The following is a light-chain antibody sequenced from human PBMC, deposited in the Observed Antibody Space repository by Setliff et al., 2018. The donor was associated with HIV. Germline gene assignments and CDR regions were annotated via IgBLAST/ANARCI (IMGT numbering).Light chain of an antibody. CDR2: DGS. V-gene: IGLV2-14*01. Sequence: QSVLTQPAYVPGSPGQSITISCTGTSSDVGTYNAVYWYQQHPGKSPKLMIYDGSTRPSGVSNRFSGSKSGNTASLTIPGLQAEDEADYFCSSYTSSSTYVFGTGTKVTVL. CDR1: SSDVGTYNA. CDR3: SSYTSSSTYV. J-gene: IGLJ1*01.